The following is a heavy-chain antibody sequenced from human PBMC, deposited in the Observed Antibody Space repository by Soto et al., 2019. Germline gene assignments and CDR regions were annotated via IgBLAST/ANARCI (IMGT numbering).Heavy chain of an antibody. J-gene: IGHJ4*02. D-gene: IGHD5-18*01. CDR3: ARDPPRGYSYGYFDY. CDR1: GYTFTSYA. CDR2: INAGNGNT. Sequence: ASVKVSCKASGYTFTSYAMHWVRQAPGQRLEWMGCINAGNGNTKYSQKFQGRVTITRDTAARTAYMELSSLRSEDTAVYYCARDPPRGYSYGYFDYWGQGTLVTVSS. V-gene: IGHV1-3*01.